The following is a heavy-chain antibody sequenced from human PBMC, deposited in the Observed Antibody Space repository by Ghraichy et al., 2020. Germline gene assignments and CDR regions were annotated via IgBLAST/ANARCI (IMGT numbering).Heavy chain of an antibody. V-gene: IGHV3-23*01. J-gene: IGHJ4*02. CDR2: ISGSGGST. CDR3: AKDPSGPHLSTDVGVPGDY. D-gene: IGHD1-26*01. CDR1: GFTFSSYA. Sequence: GGSLRLSCAASGFTFSSYAMSWVRQAPGKGLEWVSAISGSGGSTYYADSVKGRFTISRDNSKNTLYLQMNSLRAEDTAVYYCAKDPSGPHLSTDVGVPGDYWGQGTLVTVSS.